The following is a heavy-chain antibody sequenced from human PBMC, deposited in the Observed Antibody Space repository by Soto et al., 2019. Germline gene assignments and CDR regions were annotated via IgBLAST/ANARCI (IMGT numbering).Heavy chain of an antibody. V-gene: IGHV4-39*07. D-gene: IGHD3-22*01. CDR3: ARGHLSKGYDSSGLLGPPTN. Sequence: PSETLSLTCTVSGDSISSGDYYWSWIRQPPGKGLEWIGEINHSGSTNYNPSLKSRVTISVDTSKYQFSLKLSSVTAADTAVYYCARGHLSKGYDSSGLLGPPTNWGQGTLVTVSS. J-gene: IGHJ4*02. CDR1: GDSISSGDYY. CDR2: INHSGST.